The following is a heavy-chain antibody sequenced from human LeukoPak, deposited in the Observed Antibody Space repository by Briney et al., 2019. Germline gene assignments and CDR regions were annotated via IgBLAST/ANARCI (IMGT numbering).Heavy chain of an antibody. J-gene: IGHJ3*02. V-gene: IGHV4-34*01. CDR2: INHSGST. CDR3: ALKGGDAFDI. Sequence: SETLSLTCAVYGGSFSGYYWSWIRQPPGKGLEWTGEINHSGSTNYNPSLKSRVTISVDTSKNQFSLRLSSVTAADTAVYYCALKGGDAFDIWGQGTMVTVSS. CDR1: GGSFSGYY.